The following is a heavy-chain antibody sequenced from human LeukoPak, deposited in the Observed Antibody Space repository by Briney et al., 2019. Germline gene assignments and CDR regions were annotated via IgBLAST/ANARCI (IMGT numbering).Heavy chain of an antibody. CDR2: LTWEGGNT. CDR3: AKDSGYCGGGNCNRDFYGVDV. J-gene: IGHJ6*02. Sequence: GGSLRLSCAASGFYFADYAMHWVRQAPGKGLEWVAGLTWEGGNTGYADSVKGRFTISRDNAGNSLYLQMNSLRDEDTALYYCAKDSGYCGGGNCNRDFYGVDVWGHGTAVTVSS. D-gene: IGHD2-15*01. CDR1: GFYFADYA. V-gene: IGHV3-9*01.